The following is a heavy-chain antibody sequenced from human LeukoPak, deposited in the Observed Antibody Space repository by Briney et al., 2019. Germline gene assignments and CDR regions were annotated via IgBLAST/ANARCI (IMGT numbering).Heavy chain of an antibody. CDR3: ARVVHCGGDCYPMDY. CDR1: GGSISSGSYY. V-gene: IGHV4-61*02. D-gene: IGHD2-21*01. Sequence: PSETLSLTCTVSGGSISSGSYYWSWIRQPAGKGLEWIGRIYTSGSTNYNPSLKSRVTMSVDTSKNQFSLKLSSVTAADTAVYYCARVVHCGGDCYPMDYWGQGTLVTVSS. J-gene: IGHJ4*02. CDR2: IYTSGST.